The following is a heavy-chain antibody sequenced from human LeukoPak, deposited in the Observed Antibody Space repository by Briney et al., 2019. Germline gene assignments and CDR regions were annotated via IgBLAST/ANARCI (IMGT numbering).Heavy chain of an antibody. CDR3: ARQALRFLEWFDY. CDR2: IYTSGST. J-gene: IGHJ4*02. CDR1: GGSIGSGSYY. V-gene: IGHV4-61*02. Sequence: SETLSLTCTVSGGSIGSGSYYWSWIRQPAGKGLEWIGRIYTSGSTHYNPSLKSRVTISVDTSKNQFSLKLSSVTAADTAVYYCARQALRFLEWFDYWGQGTLVTVSS. D-gene: IGHD3-3*01.